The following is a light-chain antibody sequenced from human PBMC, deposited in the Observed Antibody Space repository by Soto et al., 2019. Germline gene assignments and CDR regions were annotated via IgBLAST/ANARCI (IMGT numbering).Light chain of an antibody. J-gene: IGLJ3*02. CDR1: SSDVGGSNF. Sequence: QSVLTQPPSASGSPGQSVTISCTGTSSDVGGSNFVSWYQQHPDKAPKLMIYEVSKRPSGVPDRFSGSKSGNTASLTVSGLQGEDEAAYYCSSHAGNNNWGVFGGGTKLTVL. V-gene: IGLV2-8*01. CDR2: EVS. CDR3: SSHAGNNNWGV.